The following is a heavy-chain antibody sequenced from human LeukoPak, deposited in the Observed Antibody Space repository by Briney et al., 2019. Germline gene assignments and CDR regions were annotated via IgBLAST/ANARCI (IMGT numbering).Heavy chain of an antibody. J-gene: IGHJ5*02. CDR2: ISYDGSNK. D-gene: IGHD2-2*01. Sequence: GGSLRLSCAASGFTFSSYGMHWVRQAPGKGLEWVAVISYDGSNKYYADSVKGRFTISRDNSKNTLYLQMNSLRAEDTAVYYCAKDRVVVVPAAKWGWFDPWGQGTLVTASS. CDR1: GFTFSSYG. CDR3: AKDRVVVVPAAKWGWFDP. V-gene: IGHV3-30*18.